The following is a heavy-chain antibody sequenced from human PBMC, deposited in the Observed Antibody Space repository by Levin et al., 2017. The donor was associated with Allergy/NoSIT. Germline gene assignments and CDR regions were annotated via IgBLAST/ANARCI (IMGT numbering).Heavy chain of an antibody. Sequence: GGSLRLSCAVSGFTFNTFSMSWVRQAPGKGLEWVSSIGSRSDYTYYADSLKGRSIISRDNAKNSLFLQMNNPRVDATATYFCVRDEMGNFAFDVWGHGTMVTVSS. CDR1: GFTFNTFS. D-gene: IGHD5-24*01. J-gene: IGHJ3*01. CDR2: IGSRSDYT. CDR3: VRDEMGNFAFDV. V-gene: IGHV3-21*01.